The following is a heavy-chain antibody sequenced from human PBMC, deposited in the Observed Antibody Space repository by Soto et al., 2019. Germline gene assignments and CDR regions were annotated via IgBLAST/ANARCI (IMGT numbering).Heavy chain of an antibody. CDR2: IYYSGST. CDR3: ARGGWLDNWFVP. CDR1: GGSITSGGYY. D-gene: IGHD3-9*01. Sequence: SETLSLTCTVSGGSITSGGYYWGWIRQHPGKGLEWIGHIYYSGSTSYNPSLKSRVSMSADTSKNQFSMKLSSVTAADTAVYYCARGGWLDNWFVPWGQGTMVTVSS. J-gene: IGHJ5*02. V-gene: IGHV4-31*03.